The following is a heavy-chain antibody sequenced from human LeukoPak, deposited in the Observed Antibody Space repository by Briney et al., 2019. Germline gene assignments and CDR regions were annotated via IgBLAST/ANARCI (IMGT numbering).Heavy chain of an antibody. J-gene: IGHJ4*02. D-gene: IGHD1-26*01. CDR3: ARGYSGSSDY. V-gene: IGHV4-39*07. CDR2: MYYRGST. CDR1: GGSISSSSHY. Sequence: PSETLSLTCTVSGGSISSSSHYWGWIRQPPGKGLEWIGSMYYRGSTYHNPSLKSRVTISVDTSKNQFSLKLSSVTAADTAVYYCARGYSGSSDYWGQGTLATVSS.